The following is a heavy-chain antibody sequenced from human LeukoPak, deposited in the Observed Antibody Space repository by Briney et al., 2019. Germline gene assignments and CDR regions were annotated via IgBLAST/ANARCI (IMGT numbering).Heavy chain of an antibody. CDR1: GGTFSSYA. V-gene: IGHV1-69*13. D-gene: IGHD5-18*01. Sequence: SVKVSCKASGGTFSSYAISWVRQAPGQGLEWMGGIIPIFGTANYAQKFQGRVTITADESTSTAYMKLSSLRSEDTAVYYCARVGPTRVRGYSYGYFDYWGQGTLVTVSS. J-gene: IGHJ4*02. CDR3: ARVGPTRVRGYSYGYFDY. CDR2: IIPIFGTA.